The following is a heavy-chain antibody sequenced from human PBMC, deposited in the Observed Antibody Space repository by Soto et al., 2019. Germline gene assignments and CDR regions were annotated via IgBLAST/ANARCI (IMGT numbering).Heavy chain of an antibody. V-gene: IGHV3-23*01. Sequence: EVQLLESGGGLVQSGGSLRLSCAASGFTFSSYAMSWVRQAPGKGLEWVSAISGSGGSTYYADSVKGRFTISRDNSKNTLYLQMNSLRAEDTAVYYCANDIAAAGLFDYWGQGTLVTVSS. J-gene: IGHJ4*02. CDR3: ANDIAAAGLFDY. CDR1: GFTFSSYA. CDR2: ISGSGGST. D-gene: IGHD6-13*01.